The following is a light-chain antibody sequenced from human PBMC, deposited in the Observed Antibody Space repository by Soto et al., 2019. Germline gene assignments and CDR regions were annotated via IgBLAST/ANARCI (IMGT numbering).Light chain of an antibody. CDR2: SNN. CDR3: AAWVGSLNEGV. J-gene: IGLJ2*01. Sequence: QSVLTQPPSASGTPGQRVTISCSGSSSNIGSKTVNWYQQLPGTAPKLLIYSNNQRPSGVPDRFSGSKSGTSASLAISGLQSEDEADYYCAAWVGSLNEGVFGGGTKLTVL. CDR1: SSNIGSKT. V-gene: IGLV1-44*01.